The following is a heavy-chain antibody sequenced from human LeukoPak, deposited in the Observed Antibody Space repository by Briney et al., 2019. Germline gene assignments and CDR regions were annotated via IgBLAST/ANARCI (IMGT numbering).Heavy chain of an antibody. CDR3: ARVGGWYWVYFDY. J-gene: IGHJ4*02. CDR2: INAGNGNT. V-gene: IGHV1-3*01. Sequence: ASVKVSCKASGYTFTSYAMNWVRQAPGQRLEWMGWINAGNGNTKYSQKFQGRVTITRDTSASTAYMELSSLRSEDTAVYYCARVGGWYWVYFDYWGQGTLVTVSS. D-gene: IGHD6-19*01. CDR1: GYTFTSYA.